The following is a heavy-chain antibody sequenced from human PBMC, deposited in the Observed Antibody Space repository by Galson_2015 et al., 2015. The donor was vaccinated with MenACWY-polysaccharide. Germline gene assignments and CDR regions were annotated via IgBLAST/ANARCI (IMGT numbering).Heavy chain of an antibody. CDR1: GFTFSGSA. CDR3: TRRDEVGATGDFDY. V-gene: IGHV3-73*01. Sequence: SLRLSCAASGFTFSGSAMHWVRQASGKGLEWVGRIRSKANSYATAYAASVKGRFTISRDDSKNTAYLQMNSLKTEDTAVYYCTRRDEVGATGDFDYWGQGTLVTVSS. CDR2: IRSKANSYAT. J-gene: IGHJ4*02. D-gene: IGHD1-26*01.